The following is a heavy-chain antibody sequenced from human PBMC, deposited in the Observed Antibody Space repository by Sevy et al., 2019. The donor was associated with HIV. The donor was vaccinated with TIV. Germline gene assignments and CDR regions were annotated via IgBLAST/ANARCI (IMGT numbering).Heavy chain of an antibody. Sequence: ATVKVSCKASGYTFTSYSIHWVRQATGQGLERMGIINPSGGSTTYAQMFQGRVTLTRDKSTSTVFLELSSLRSDDAAVYYCAILWFSGYDGVDQWGQGTVVTVSS. D-gene: IGHD5-12*01. V-gene: IGHV1-46*01. J-gene: IGHJ4*02. CDR1: GYTFTSYS. CDR2: INPSGGST. CDR3: AILWFSGYDGVDQ.